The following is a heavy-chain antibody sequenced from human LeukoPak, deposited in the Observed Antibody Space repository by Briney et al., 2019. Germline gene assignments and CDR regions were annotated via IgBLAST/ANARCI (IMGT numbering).Heavy chain of an antibody. CDR2: IDPSDSYT. D-gene: IGHD3-10*01. Sequence: PGESLQISCQGSGCLCTSYWISWVRQMPGKGLEGMGRIDPSDSYTNYSPSFQGHVTISADKSISTAYLQWSSLKASDTAMYYCATIGDPRADVWGQGTTLTVSS. CDR1: GCLCTSYW. CDR3: ATIGDPRADV. V-gene: IGHV5-10-1*01. J-gene: IGHJ6*02.